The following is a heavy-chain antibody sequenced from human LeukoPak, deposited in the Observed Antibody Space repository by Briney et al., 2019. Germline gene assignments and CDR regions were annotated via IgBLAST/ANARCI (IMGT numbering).Heavy chain of an antibody. Sequence: ASVKVSCKASGYTFTSYGISWVRPAPGQGLEWMGWISAYNGNTNYAQKLQGRVTMTTDTSTSTAYMELRSLRSDDTAVYYCARSSEIPSYSDFDYWGQGTLVTVSS. J-gene: IGHJ4*02. CDR3: ARSSEIPSYSDFDY. CDR1: GYTFTSYG. CDR2: ISAYNGNT. D-gene: IGHD2-15*01. V-gene: IGHV1-18*01.